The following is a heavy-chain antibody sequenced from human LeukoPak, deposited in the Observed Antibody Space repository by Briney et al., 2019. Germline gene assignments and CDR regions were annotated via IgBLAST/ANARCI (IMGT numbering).Heavy chain of an antibody. Sequence: GGSLRLSGAASGFTFSSYSMNWVRQAPGKGLEWVSSISSSSGYIYYADSVKGRFTISRDNAKNSLYLQMNRLRAEDTAVYYCARAASIAVAGTIDYFDYWGQGTLVTVSS. CDR3: ARAASIAVAGTIDYFDY. D-gene: IGHD6-19*01. CDR2: ISSSSGYI. CDR1: GFTFSSYS. V-gene: IGHV3-21*01. J-gene: IGHJ4*02.